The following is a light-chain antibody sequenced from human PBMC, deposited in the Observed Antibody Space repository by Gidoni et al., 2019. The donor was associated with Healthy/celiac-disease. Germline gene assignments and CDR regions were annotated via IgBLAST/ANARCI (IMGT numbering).Light chain of an antibody. CDR1: QSVGSSY. J-gene: IGKJ1*01. V-gene: IGKV3-20*01. CDR2: GAS. Sequence: EIVLTQSPGTLSLSPGERATLSCRASQSVGSSYLAWYQQKPGQAPRLLIYGASSRATGIPDRFSGIGSGTDFTLTISRLEPEDFAVYYCQQYGSSRTFGQGTKVEIK. CDR3: QQYGSSRT.